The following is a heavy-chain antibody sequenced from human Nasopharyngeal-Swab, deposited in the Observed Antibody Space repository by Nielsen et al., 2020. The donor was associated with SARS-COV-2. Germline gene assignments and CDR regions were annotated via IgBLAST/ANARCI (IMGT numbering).Heavy chain of an antibody. J-gene: IGHJ4*02. CDR2: INPSGGST. V-gene: IGHV1-46*01. Sequence: ASVKVSCKASGYTFTSYYMHWVRQAPGQGLVWMGLINPSGGSTSYAQKFQGRVTMTRDTSTSTVYMELSSLRSEDTAVYYCARGGIPPHFRSYFDYWGQGTLVTVSS. D-gene: IGHD2-21*01. CDR1: GYTFTSYY. CDR3: ARGGIPPHFRSYFDY.